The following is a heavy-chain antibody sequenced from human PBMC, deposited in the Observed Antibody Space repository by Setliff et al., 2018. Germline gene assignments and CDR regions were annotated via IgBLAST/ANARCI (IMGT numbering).Heavy chain of an antibody. CDR2: ISTSGST. Sequence: SETLSLTCTVSGGSISGYHWSWIRQPAGKGLEWIGRISTSGSTNYNPSLKSRLTMSVDTSKNQFSLKVTSVTAADTAVYYCVRSMPDTANFDYWGQGTLVTVS. CDR1: GGSISGYH. V-gene: IGHV4-4*07. CDR3: VRSMPDTANFDY. D-gene: IGHD5-18*01. J-gene: IGHJ4*02.